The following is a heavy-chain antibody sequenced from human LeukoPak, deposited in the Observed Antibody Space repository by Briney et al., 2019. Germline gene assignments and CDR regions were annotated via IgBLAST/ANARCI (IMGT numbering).Heavy chain of an antibody. J-gene: IGHJ4*02. CDR2: ISSSSSTI. Sequence: GGSLRLSCAASGFTFSSYSMNWVRQAPGKGLEWVSYISSSSSTIYYADSVKGRFTISRDNAKNTLYLQMNSLRAEDTAVYYCAKDRYYCSSTSCSPDYWGQGTLVTVSS. CDR3: AKDRYYCSSTSCSPDY. D-gene: IGHD2-2*01. CDR1: GFTFSSYS. V-gene: IGHV3-48*01.